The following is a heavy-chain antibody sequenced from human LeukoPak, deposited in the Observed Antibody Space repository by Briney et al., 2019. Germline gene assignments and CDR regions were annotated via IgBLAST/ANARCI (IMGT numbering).Heavy chain of an antibody. CDR2: IYHSGST. D-gene: IGHD1-26*01. J-gene: IGHJ6*03. CDR3: ARAEVVAATTYYYYYMDV. V-gene: IGHV4-34*01. Sequence: SETLSLTCAVYGGSFSGFYWSWIRQPPGKGLEWIGSIYHSGSTNYNPSLKSRVTISVDKSKNQFSLKLSSVTAADTAVYYCARAEVVAATTYYYYYMDVWGKGTTVTVSS. CDR1: GGSFSGFY.